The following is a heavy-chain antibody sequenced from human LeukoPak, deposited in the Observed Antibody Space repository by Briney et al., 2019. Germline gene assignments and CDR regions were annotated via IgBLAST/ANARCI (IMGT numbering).Heavy chain of an antibody. Sequence: KFQGRATITRDTSASTAYMELSSLRSADTAVYYCARDETYCGGDCYPDAFDIWGQGTMVTVSS. J-gene: IGHJ3*02. CDR3: ARDETYCGGDCYPDAFDI. D-gene: IGHD2-21*02. V-gene: IGHV1-3*01.